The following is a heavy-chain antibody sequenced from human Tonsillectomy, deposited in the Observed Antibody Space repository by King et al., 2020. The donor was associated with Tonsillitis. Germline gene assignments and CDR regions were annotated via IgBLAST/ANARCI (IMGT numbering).Heavy chain of an antibody. CDR1: GFIFSNYD. V-gene: IGHV3-33*01. D-gene: IGHD6-6*01. Sequence: QVQLVESGGGVVQPGRSLRLSCAASGFIFSNYDIHWVRQAPGKGLEWVAVIWYDGREINYADSVRGRFSISRDNSENTVALQMDFLRVEDTSVYYCARFGSSSWDYWGQGTQVIVSS. CDR2: IWYDGREI. J-gene: IGHJ4*02. CDR3: ARFGSSSWDY.